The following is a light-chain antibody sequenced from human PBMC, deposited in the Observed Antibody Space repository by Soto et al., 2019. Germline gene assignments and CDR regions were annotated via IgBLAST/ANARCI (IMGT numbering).Light chain of an antibody. V-gene: IGKV1-5*03. CDR3: QPYNSYSRT. J-gene: IGKJ1*01. CDR2: KAS. Sequence: DVHMTQSPSTLSASVGDRFTITCRASQSIDSWLAWYQHKPGKAPKLLIFKASTLETGVPSRFSGSGSDTEFTLTISSLQPDDSETYYCQPYNSYSRTFGQGTKVDIK. CDR1: QSIDSW.